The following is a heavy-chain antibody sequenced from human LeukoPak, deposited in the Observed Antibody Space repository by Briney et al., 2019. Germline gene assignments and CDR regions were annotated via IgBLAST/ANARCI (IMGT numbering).Heavy chain of an antibody. V-gene: IGHV1-69*05. Sequence: SVKVSCKASGGTFSSYAISWVRQAPGQGLEWMGGIIPIFGTANYAQKFQGRVTITTDESTSTAYMELSSLRSEDTAVYYCARGAAYYDILTGYYYYYFDYWGQRTLVTVSS. CDR2: IIPIFGTA. CDR1: GGTFSSYA. D-gene: IGHD3-9*01. J-gene: IGHJ4*02. CDR3: ARGAAYYDILTGYYYYYFDY.